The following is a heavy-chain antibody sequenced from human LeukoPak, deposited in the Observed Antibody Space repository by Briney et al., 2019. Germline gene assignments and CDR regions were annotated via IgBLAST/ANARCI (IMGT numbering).Heavy chain of an antibody. D-gene: IGHD3-3*01. V-gene: IGHV1-8*01. CDR1: GYTFTSYD. CDR2: MNPNSGNT. CDR3: ARGLNYDFWSGYYFTYNGYYYGMDV. J-gene: IGHJ6*02. Sequence: ASVKVSCKASGYTFTSYDINWVRQATGQGLEWMGWMNPNSGNTGYAQKFQGRVTMTRNTSISTAYMELSSLRSEDTAVYYCARGLNYDFWSGYYFTYNGYYYGMDVWGQGTTVTVSS.